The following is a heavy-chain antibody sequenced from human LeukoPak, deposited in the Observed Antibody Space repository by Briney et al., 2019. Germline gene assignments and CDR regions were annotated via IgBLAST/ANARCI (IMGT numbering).Heavy chain of an antibody. J-gene: IGHJ3*02. CDR3: AKDLWVGSSSWYEVAFDI. CDR1: GFTFSSYS. Sequence: GGSLRLSCAASGFTFSSYSMNWVRQAPGKGLEWVSSISSSSSYIYYADSVKGRFTISRDNAKNSLYLQMNSLRAEDTAVYYCAKDLWVGSSSWYEVAFDIWGQGTMVTVSS. V-gene: IGHV3-21*01. D-gene: IGHD6-13*01. CDR2: ISSSSSYI.